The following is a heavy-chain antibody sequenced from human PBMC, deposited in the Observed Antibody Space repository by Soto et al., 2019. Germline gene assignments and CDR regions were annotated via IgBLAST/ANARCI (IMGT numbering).Heavy chain of an antibody. D-gene: IGHD2-2*01. V-gene: IGHV1-69*08. CDR3: ARDCSSTSCYAYP. J-gene: IGHJ5*02. CDR2: IIPILGIA. CDR1: GGTFSSYT. Sequence: QVQLVQSGAEVKKPGSSVKVSSKASGGTFSSYTISWVRQAPGQGLEWMGRIIPILGIANYAQKFQGRVTITADKSTSTAYMELSSLRSEDTAVYYCARDCSSTSCYAYPWGQGTLVTVSS.